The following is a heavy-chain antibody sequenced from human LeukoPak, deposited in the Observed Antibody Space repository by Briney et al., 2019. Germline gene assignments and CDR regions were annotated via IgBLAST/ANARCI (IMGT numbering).Heavy chain of an antibody. CDR1: GFTFSSYA. Sequence: GGSLRLSCAASGFTFSSYAMSWVRQAPGKGLEWVSRISGGGGSTYYADSVKGRFTISRDNSKNTLCLQMNSLRAEDTAVYYGARDILTGYYSPNWGQGTLVTVSS. CDR3: ARDILTGYYSPN. CDR2: ISGGGGST. J-gene: IGHJ4*02. D-gene: IGHD3-9*01. V-gene: IGHV3-23*01.